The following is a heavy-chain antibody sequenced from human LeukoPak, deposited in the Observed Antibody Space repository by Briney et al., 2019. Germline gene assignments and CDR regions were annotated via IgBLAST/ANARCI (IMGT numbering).Heavy chain of an antibody. CDR3: ARGQDYDFDY. Sequence: SETLSLTCTVSGGSISSGGYYWSWIRQHPGKGLEWIGYIYYSGSTYYNPSLKSRVTISVDTSKNQFSLKLSSVTAADTAAYYCARGQDYDFDYWGQGTLVTVSS. V-gene: IGHV4-31*03. CDR1: GGSISSGGYY. CDR2: IYYSGST. D-gene: IGHD4-17*01. J-gene: IGHJ4*02.